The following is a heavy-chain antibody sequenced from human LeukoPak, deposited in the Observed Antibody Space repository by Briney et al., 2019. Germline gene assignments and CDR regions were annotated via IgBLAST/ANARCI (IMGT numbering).Heavy chain of an antibody. CDR3: ARDSLAAADHPSDY. CDR1: GFTFSSYA. D-gene: IGHD6-13*01. CDR2: ISYDGSNK. V-gene: IGHV3-30-3*01. Sequence: PGGSLRLSCAASGFTFSSYAMHWVRQAPGKGLEWVAVISYDGSNKYYADSVKGRFTISRDNSKNTLYLQMNSLRAEDTAVYYCARDSLAAADHPSDYWGQGTLVTVSS. J-gene: IGHJ4*02.